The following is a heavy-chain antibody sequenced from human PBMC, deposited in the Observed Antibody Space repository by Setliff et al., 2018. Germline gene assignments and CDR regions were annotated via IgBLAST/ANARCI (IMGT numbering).Heavy chain of an antibody. CDR1: GGTFSSYA. V-gene: IGHV1-69*13. J-gene: IGHJ6*03. Sequence: SVKVSCKASGGTFSSYAIDWVRQAPGQGLEWMGGIIPMFGTTNYARRLRGRVTITADESTTTAYLELSSLRSDDTAVYYCARVRDCSGGICHRGFHHYMDVWGKGTTVTVSS. CDR2: IIPMFGTT. CDR3: ARVRDCSGGICHRGFHHYMDV. D-gene: IGHD2-15*01.